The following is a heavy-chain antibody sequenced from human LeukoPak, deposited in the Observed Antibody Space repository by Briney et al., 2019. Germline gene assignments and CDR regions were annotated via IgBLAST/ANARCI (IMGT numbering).Heavy chain of an antibody. CDR1: GFTFSSYS. CDR3: AKSLWFENYGMDV. CDR2: ITTTFYT. D-gene: IGHD3-10*01. V-gene: IGHV3-21*01. Sequence: PGGSLRLSCAASGFTFSSYSFNWVRQVPGKGLEWVSSITTTFYTYYTDSVKGRFTISQDNAKNTLYLQMNSQRAEDTAVYYCAKSLWFENYGMDVRGQGTTVTVSS. J-gene: IGHJ6*02.